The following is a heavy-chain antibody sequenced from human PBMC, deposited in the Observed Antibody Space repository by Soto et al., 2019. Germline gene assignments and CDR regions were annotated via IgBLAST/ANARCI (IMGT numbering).Heavy chain of an antibody. V-gene: IGHV3-23*01. Sequence: EVQLLESGGGLVQPGGSLRLSCAASGFTFSSYAMSWVRQAPGKGLEWVSAISGSGGSTYSADSVKGRFTISRDNSKNTLYLQMNSLRAEDTAVYYCAKSLGYCSGGSCFWAQDAFDMWGQGTMVTVSS. CDR2: ISGSGGST. D-gene: IGHD2-15*01. CDR1: GFTFSSYA. CDR3: AKSLGYCSGGSCFWAQDAFDM. J-gene: IGHJ3*02.